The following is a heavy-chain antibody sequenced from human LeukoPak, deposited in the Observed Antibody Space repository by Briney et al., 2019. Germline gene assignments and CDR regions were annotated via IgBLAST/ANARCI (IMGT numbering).Heavy chain of an antibody. CDR1: GYTFTSYA. CDR2: INTNTGNP. J-gene: IGHJ6*03. D-gene: IGHD6-13*01. Sequence: WASVKVSCKASGYTFTSYAMNWVRQAPGQGLEWMGWINTNTGNPTYAQGFTGRFVFSLDTSVSTAYLQISSLKAEDTAVYYCARDEQGSGSSWYGGIRYYYYYYYMDVWGKGTTVTVSS. V-gene: IGHV7-4-1*02. CDR3: ARDEQGSGSSWYGGIRYYYYYYYMDV.